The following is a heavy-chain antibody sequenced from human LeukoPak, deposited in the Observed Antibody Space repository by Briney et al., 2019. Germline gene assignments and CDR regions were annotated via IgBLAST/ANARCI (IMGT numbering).Heavy chain of an antibody. D-gene: IGHD6-6*01. CDR1: GFTFSSYE. CDR3: ARTTRSSTL. Sequence: TGRSLRLSCAASGFTFSSYEMSWVRQAPGKGLEWVSYISASGTSIFHADSVKGRFTISRDNANNLLHLQMNSLRAEDTAIYYCARTTRSSTLWGQGTLVTVSS. CDR2: ISASGTSI. V-gene: IGHV3-48*03. J-gene: IGHJ4*02.